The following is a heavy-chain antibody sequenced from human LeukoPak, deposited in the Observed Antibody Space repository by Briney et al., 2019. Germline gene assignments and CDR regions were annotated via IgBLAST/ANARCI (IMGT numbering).Heavy chain of an antibody. V-gene: IGHV4-4*07. CDR2: IYTSGST. CDR1: GGSISSYY. J-gene: IGHJ6*02. D-gene: IGHD1-26*01. CDR3: ARVKGRWDENYYYGMDV. Sequence: SETLSLTCTVSGGSISSYYWSWIRQPAGKGLEWIGRIYTSGSTNYNPSLKSRVTISVDTSKNQFSLKLSSVTAADTAVYYCARVKGRWDENYYYGMDVWGQGTTVTVSS.